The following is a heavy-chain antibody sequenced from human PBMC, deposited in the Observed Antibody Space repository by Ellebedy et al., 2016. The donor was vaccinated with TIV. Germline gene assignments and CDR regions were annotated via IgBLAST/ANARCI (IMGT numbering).Heavy chain of an antibody. Sequence: MPSDTLSLTCTVSGGSISSSPYHWSWIRQPPGKGLEWIGYSHYSGSSNYSPSLGSRVTMSVDTSNNQFTLHLSYVTAADTAVYYCANMIPGRFKYWGQGTLVTVSS. CDR3: ANMIPGRFKY. CDR1: GGSISSSPYH. D-gene: IGHD3-16*01. J-gene: IGHJ4*02. CDR2: SHYSGSS. V-gene: IGHV4-61*01.